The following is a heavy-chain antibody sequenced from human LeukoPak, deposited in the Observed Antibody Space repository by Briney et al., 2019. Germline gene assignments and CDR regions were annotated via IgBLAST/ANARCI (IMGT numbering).Heavy chain of an antibody. CDR3: ARESTAGYNSSWYGFRN. D-gene: IGHD6-13*01. CDR1: GFTFSNYW. V-gene: IGHV3-7*01. Sequence: GALRLSCAASGFTFSNYWVHWVRQAPGKGLVWVANINQDGSEKYYVDSVKGRFTISRDNAKNSLFLQMGSLRVEDTAVYYCARESTAGYNSSWYGFRNWGQGTLVSVSS. CDR2: INQDGSEK. J-gene: IGHJ1*01.